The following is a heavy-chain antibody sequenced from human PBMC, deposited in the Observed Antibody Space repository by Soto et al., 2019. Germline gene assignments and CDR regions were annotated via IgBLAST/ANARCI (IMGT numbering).Heavy chain of an antibody. Sequence: PGGSLRLSCAASGFTFSSYAMSWVRQAPGKGLEWVSAISGSGGSTYHADSVKGRFTISRDNSKNTLYLQMNSLRAEDTAVYYCAKTSVFGTGPTDYWGQGTLVTVSS. CDR1: GFTFSSYA. J-gene: IGHJ4*02. D-gene: IGHD1-1*01. CDR3: AKTSVFGTGPTDY. CDR2: ISGSGGST. V-gene: IGHV3-23*01.